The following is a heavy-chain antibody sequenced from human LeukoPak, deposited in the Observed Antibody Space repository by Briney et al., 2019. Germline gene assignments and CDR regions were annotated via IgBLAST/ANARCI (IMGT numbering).Heavy chain of an antibody. CDR1: GFTFSDYY. CDR2: ISSSGSTI. CDR3: ARHFVVITTFAAFDI. D-gene: IGHD3-22*01. J-gene: IGHJ3*02. Sequence: GGSLRLSCAASGFTFSDYYMSWIRQAPGKGLEWVSYISSSGSTIYYADSVKGRSTISRDNAKNSLYLQMNSLRAEDTAVYYCARHFVVITTFAAFDIWGQGTMVTVSS. V-gene: IGHV3-11*01.